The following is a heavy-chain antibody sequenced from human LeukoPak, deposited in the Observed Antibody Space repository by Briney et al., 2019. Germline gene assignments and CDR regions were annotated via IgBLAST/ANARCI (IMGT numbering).Heavy chain of an antibody. CDR1: GASLSLYY. D-gene: IGHD6-6*01. CDR3: VREGQLANYNWFDP. Sequence: SETLSLTCTVSGASLSLYYWSWIRQPPGKGLEWIGHIYYSGSTHYNPSLRSRVTISVDTSKNQFSLKLTSVTAADTAVYYCVREGQLANYNWFDPWGQGTLVTVSS. J-gene: IGHJ5*02. CDR2: IYYSGST. V-gene: IGHV4-59*01.